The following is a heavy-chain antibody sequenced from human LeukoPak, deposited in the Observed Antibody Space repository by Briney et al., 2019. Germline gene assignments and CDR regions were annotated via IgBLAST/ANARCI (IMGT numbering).Heavy chain of an antibody. J-gene: IGHJ4*02. CDR3: AKGCSNGGNCFIIDY. D-gene: IGHD2-21*01. CDR2: INHSGST. Sequence: SETLSLTCAVYGGSFSGYYWSWIRQPPGKGLEWIGEINHSGSTNYNPSLKSRVTISVDTSKNQFSLKLSSVTAADTAVYYCAKGCSNGGNCFIIDYCGQGSLVTVSS. V-gene: IGHV4-34*01. CDR1: GGSFSGYY.